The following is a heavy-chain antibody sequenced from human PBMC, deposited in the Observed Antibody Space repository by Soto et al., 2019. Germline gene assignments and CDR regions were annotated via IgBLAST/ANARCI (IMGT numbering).Heavy chain of an antibody. CDR1: GYTFTSYG. V-gene: IGHV1-18*01. D-gene: IGHD6-19*01. CDR3: AKCLREYSSGWFAYGY. J-gene: IGHJ4*02. Sequence: GASVKVSCKASGYTFTSYGIIWVRQAPGQGLEWMGWISAYNGNTNYAQKLQGRVTMTTDTSTSTAYMELRSLRSDDTAVYYCAKCLREYSSGWFAYGYWGQGTLVTVSS. CDR2: ISAYNGNT.